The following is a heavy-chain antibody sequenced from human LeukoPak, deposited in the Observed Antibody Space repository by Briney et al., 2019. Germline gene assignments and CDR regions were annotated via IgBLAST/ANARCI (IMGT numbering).Heavy chain of an antibody. CDR2: TYYSGST. V-gene: IGHV4-39*01. J-gene: IGHJ3*02. Sequence: SETLSLTSTVSGGSISSSSYYWGWIRQPPGKGLEWIGSTYYSGSTYYNPSLKSRVTISVDTSKNQFSLKLSSVTAADTAVYYCASLPLRFLGWLYACDIWGQGAMVTVSS. CDR1: GGSISSSSYY. CDR3: ASLPLRFLGWLYACDI. D-gene: IGHD3-3*01.